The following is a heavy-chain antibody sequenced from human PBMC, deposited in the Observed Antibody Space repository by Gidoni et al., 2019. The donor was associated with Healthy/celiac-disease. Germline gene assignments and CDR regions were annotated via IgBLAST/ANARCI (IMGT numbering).Heavy chain of an antibody. CDR1: GGSFSGYY. Sequence: QVQLQQWGAGLLKPSETLSLTCAVYGGSFSGYYWSWIRQPPGKGLEWIGEINHSGSTNYNPSLKSRVTISVDTSKNQFSLKLSSVTAADTAVYYCARSIPRYSSGWSVGYYYGMDVWGQGTTVTVSS. V-gene: IGHV4-34*01. J-gene: IGHJ6*02. CDR3: ARSIPRYSSGWSVGYYYGMDV. D-gene: IGHD6-19*01. CDR2: INHSGST.